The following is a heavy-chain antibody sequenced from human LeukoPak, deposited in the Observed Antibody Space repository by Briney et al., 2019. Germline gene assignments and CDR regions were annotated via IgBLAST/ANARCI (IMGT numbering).Heavy chain of an antibody. Sequence: SETLSLTCTVSGGSISSYYWSWIRQPPGKGLEWIGYIYYSGSTNYNPSLKSRVTISVDTSKNQFSLKLSSVTAADTAVYYCARHCDDSSGYYSLYYYYYGMDVWGQGTTVTVSS. CDR2: IYYSGST. CDR1: GGSISSYY. CDR3: ARHCDDSSGYYSLYYYYYGMDV. V-gene: IGHV4-59*08. D-gene: IGHD3-22*01. J-gene: IGHJ6*02.